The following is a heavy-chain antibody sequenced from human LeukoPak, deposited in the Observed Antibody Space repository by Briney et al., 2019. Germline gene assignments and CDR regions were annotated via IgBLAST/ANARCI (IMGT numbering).Heavy chain of an antibody. V-gene: IGHV3-13*01. CDR1: GFTFSSYD. Sequence: GGSLRLSCAASGFTFSSYDMHWVRQATGKGLEWVSAIGTAGDTYYPGSVKGRFTISRENAKNSLCLQMNSLRAGDTAVYYCARSIAAAGFDYWGQGTLVTVSS. J-gene: IGHJ4*02. CDR2: IGTAGDT. CDR3: ARSIAAAGFDY. D-gene: IGHD6-13*01.